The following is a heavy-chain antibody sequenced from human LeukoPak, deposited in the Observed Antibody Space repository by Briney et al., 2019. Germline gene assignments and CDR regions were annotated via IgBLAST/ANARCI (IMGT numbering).Heavy chain of an antibody. V-gene: IGHV1-18*01. D-gene: IGHD5-18*01. CDR1: GYTFTNYG. Sequence: GASVKVSCKTSGYTFTNYGISWVRQAPGQGLEWMGWISSYNGNTHYARELQGRLTVTTDTSTKTAYMELRSLTSDDTAVYYCVRADTAMITPQDAFDVWGQGTMLTVSS. J-gene: IGHJ3*01. CDR3: VRADTAMITPQDAFDV. CDR2: ISSYNGNT.